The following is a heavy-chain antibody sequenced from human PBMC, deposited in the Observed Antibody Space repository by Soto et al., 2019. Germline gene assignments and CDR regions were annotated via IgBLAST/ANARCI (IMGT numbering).Heavy chain of an antibody. D-gene: IGHD4-4*01. CDR3: ARPRFDYSKSTRYWFDP. CDR2: IYYSGNT. Sequence: SETLSLTCTVSGGSVSSGSYYWSWIRQPPGKGLEWIGCIYYSGNTYYNPSLKSRVTISVDTSKNQFSLKLSSVTAADTAVYYCARPRFDYSKSTRYWFDPWGQGTLVTVSS. J-gene: IGHJ5*02. CDR1: GGSVSSGSYY. V-gene: IGHV4-39*01.